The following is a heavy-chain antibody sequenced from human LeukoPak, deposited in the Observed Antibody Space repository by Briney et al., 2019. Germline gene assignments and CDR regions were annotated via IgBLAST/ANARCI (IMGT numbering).Heavy chain of an antibody. CDR1: GYTFTGYY. CDR2: INPNSGGT. D-gene: IGHD4-17*01. CDR3: AREESYGDYAWFDP. J-gene: IGHJ5*02. Sequence: GSSVKVSCKASGYTFTGYYIHWVRQAPGQGLEWMGWINPNSGGTNYAQKFQGWVTMTRDTSISTAYMELSRLRSDDTAVYFCAREESYGDYAWFDPWGQGTLVTVSS. V-gene: IGHV1-2*04.